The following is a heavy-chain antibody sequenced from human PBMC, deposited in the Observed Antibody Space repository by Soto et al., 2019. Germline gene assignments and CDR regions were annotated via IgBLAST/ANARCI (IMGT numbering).Heavy chain of an antibody. D-gene: IGHD6-13*01. CDR2: IYSSGIT. CDR1: GGSMSRGDYY. CDR3: ARARSDCNWYPYYFDP. V-gene: IGHV4-30-4*01. J-gene: IGHJ4*02. Sequence: QVQLQESGPGLVKPSQTLSLTCNVTGGSMSRGDYYWSWIRQPPGKGLEWIGYIYSSGITYYNPSLKSRLTISVDTSKNQFSLNLGSVTAADTAVYYCARARSDCNWYPYYFDPWGQGTLVPVSS.